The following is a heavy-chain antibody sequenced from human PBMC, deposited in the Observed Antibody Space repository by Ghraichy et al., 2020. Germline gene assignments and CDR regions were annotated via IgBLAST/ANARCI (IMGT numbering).Heavy chain of an antibody. CDR2: INHSGST. CDR3: ARVGCSGGSCYAHYYYYYYGMDV. J-gene: IGHJ6*02. D-gene: IGHD2-15*01. V-gene: IGHV4-34*01. CDR1: GGSFSGYY. Sequence: SETLSLTCAVYGGSFSGYYWSWIRQPPGKGLEWIGEINHSGSTNYNPSLKSRVTISVDTSKNQFSLKLSSVTAADTAVYYCARVGCSGGSCYAHYYYYYYGMDVWGQGTTVTVSS.